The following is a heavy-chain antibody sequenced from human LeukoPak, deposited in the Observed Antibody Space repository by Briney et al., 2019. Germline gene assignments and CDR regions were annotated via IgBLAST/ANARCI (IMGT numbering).Heavy chain of an antibody. D-gene: IGHD5-24*01. CDR1: GFTFSSYS. CDR2: ISPSGGDT. V-gene: IGHV3-23*01. J-gene: IGHJ3*02. Sequence: GGSLRLSCAASGFTFSSYSMNWVRQAPGKGLEWVSSISPSGGDTYYADSVKGRFTISKDISKHTLYLQMNSLRAEDTAVYYCARRAYNWGAFDIWGQGTMVTVSS. CDR3: ARRAYNWGAFDI.